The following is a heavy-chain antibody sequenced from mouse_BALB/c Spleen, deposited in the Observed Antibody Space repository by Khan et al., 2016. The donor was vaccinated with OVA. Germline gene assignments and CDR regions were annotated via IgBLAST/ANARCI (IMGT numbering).Heavy chain of an antibody. D-gene: IGHD3-2*02. J-gene: IGHJ2*01. CDR1: GYIFTTYW. CDR2: IYPGTGNI. V-gene: IGHV1-76*01. CDR3: AREEALYYFDY. Sequence: QVQLKDSGAELVRPGASVKLSCKTSGYIFTTYWIHWVKQRSGQGLEWIARIYPGTGNIYYSANFKGKATLTADNSSSTAYMQFSSLKSEDSAVYFCAREEALYYFDYWGQGTTLTVSS.